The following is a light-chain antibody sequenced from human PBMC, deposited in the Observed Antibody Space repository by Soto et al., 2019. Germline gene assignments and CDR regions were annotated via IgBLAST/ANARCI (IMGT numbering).Light chain of an antibody. CDR1: SSDVGGSNH. CDR3: VPFTRSTPYV. CDR2: DVT. V-gene: IGLV2-14*01. Sequence: QSALTQPASVSDSPGQSITISCTGTSSDVGGSNHVSWYQQHPGKAPKLMIYDVTNRPSGVSHRFSGSKSGSTASLIISGLQAEDEADYYCVPFTRSTPYVLGTGTKFTVL. J-gene: IGLJ1*01.